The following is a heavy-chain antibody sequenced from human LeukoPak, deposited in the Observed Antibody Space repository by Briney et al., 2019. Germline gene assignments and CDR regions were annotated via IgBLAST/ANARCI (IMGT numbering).Heavy chain of an antibody. CDR1: GGSISSSSYY. Sequence: SETLSLTCTVSGGSISSSSYYWGWIRQPPGKGLEWIGSIYYSGSTYYNPSLKSRVTISVDTSKNQFSLKLSSVTAADTAVYYCARYCSSTGCYRAFDTWGQGTMVTVSS. CDR3: ARYCSSTGCYRAFDT. CDR2: IYYSGST. D-gene: IGHD2-2*01. J-gene: IGHJ3*02. V-gene: IGHV4-39*07.